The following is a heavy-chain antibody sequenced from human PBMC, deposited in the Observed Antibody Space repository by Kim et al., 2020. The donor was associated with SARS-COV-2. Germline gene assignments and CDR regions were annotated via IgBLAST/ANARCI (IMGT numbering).Heavy chain of an antibody. D-gene: IGHD3-9*01. CDR3: ARADYDILTGLYYFDY. V-gene: IGHV4-59*01. Sequence: SETLSLTCTVSGGSISSYYWSWIRQPPGKGLEWIGYIYYSGSTNYNPSLKSRVTISVDTSKNQFSLKLSSVTAADTAVYYCARADYDILTGLYYFDYWGQGTLVTVSS. J-gene: IGHJ4*02. CDR1: GGSISSYY. CDR2: IYYSGST.